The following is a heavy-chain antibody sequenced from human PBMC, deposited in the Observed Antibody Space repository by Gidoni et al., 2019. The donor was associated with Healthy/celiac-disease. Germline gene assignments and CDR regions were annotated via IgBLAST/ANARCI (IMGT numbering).Heavy chain of an antibody. V-gene: IGHV3-30*18. CDR1: GFTFSSYG. CDR3: AKEGYCSGGSCYSEYYYYGMDV. Sequence: QVQLVESGGGVVQPGRSLRLSCAASGFTFSSYGLHWVRQAPGKGLEWVAVISYDGSNKDYADSVKGRFTISRDNSKNTLYLQMNSLRAEDTAVYYCAKEGYCSGGSCYSEYYYYGMDVWGQGTTVTVSS. J-gene: IGHJ6*02. CDR2: ISYDGSNK. D-gene: IGHD2-15*01.